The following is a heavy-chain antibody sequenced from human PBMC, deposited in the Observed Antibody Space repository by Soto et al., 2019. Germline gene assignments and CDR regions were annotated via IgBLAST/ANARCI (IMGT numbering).Heavy chain of an antibody. CDR2: IGTAGDT. CDR3: AREGSGPCFDY. Sequence: EVQLVESGGGLVQPGGSLRLSCAASGFTFSSYDMHWVRQATGKGLEWVSAIGTAGDTYYTGSVKGRFTISRENAKNSLYLQMHSLRAGDTAVDSCAREGSGPCFDYWGQGTLVTVSS. V-gene: IGHV3-13*01. J-gene: IGHJ4*02. CDR1: GFTFSSYD.